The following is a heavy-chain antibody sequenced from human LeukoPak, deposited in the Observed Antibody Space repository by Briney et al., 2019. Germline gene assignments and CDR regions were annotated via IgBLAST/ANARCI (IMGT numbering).Heavy chain of an antibody. CDR3: AKLGDYYGSGSYYFDY. V-gene: IGHV3-23*01. J-gene: IGHJ4*02. CDR2: ISGSGGST. CDR1: GFTFSSYA. D-gene: IGHD3-10*01. Sequence: GGSLRLSCAASGFTFSSYAMSWVRQAPGKGLEWVSAISGSGGSTYYADSVKGRFTISRDNSKNTLYLQVNSLRAEDTAVYYCAKLGDYYGSGSYYFDYWGQGTLVTVSS.